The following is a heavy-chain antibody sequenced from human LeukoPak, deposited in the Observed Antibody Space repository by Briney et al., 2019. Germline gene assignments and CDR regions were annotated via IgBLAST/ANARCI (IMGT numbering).Heavy chain of an antibody. V-gene: IGHV4-4*07. CDR3: ARGKYYYGSGSHNWFDP. D-gene: IGHD3-10*01. CDR2: IYTSGST. Sequence: SETLSLTCTVSGGSISSYYWSWIRQPAGKGLEWIGRIYTSGSTNYNPSLKSRVTMSVDTSKKQFSLNVSSVTASDTAVYSCARGKYYYGSGSHNWFDPWGQGTLVTVSS. J-gene: IGHJ5*02. CDR1: GGSISSYY.